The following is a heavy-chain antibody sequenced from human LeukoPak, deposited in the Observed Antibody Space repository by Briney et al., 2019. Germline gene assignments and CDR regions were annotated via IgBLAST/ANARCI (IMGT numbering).Heavy chain of an antibody. J-gene: IGHJ6*03. CDR2: ISSSGSTI. V-gene: IGHV3-48*03. Sequence: QPGGSLRLSCAASGFTFSSYGMNWVRQAPGKGLEWVSYISSSGSTIYYADSVKGRFTISRDNAKNSLYLQMNSLRAEDTAVYYCAREGDYYYMDVWGKGTTVTISS. CDR3: AREGDYYYMDV. CDR1: GFTFSSYG. D-gene: IGHD2-21*01.